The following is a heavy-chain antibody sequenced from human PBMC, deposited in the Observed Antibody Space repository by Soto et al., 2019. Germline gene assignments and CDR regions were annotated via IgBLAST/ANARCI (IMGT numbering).Heavy chain of an antibody. CDR2: INHSGST. J-gene: IGHJ6*03. Sequence: QVQLQQWGAGLLKPSETLSLTCAVYGGSFSGYYWSWIRQPPRKGLEWIGEINHSGSTNYNPSLKSRVTISVDTSKNQFSLKLSSVTAADTAVYYCARQRLGYSSSYNYYYYYVDVWGKGTTVTVSS. D-gene: IGHD6-6*01. CDR1: GGSFSGYY. CDR3: ARQRLGYSSSYNYYYYYVDV. V-gene: IGHV4-34*01.